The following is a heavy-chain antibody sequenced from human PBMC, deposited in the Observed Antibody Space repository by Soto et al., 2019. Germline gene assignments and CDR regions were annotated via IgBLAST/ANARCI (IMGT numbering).Heavy chain of an antibody. CDR1: GFTFNTYS. Sequence: EVKLVESGGGLVKPGGSLRLSCAASGFTFNTYSMNWVRQAPGKGLEWVSSISHSSHYIYYADSMKGRFTISRDNAKNSRYLQMNSLRAEVTAVYYCAREEMYSSSWYPDYWGQGTLVTVSS. D-gene: IGHD6-13*01. CDR3: AREEMYSSSWYPDY. V-gene: IGHV3-21*01. CDR2: ISHSSHYI. J-gene: IGHJ4*02.